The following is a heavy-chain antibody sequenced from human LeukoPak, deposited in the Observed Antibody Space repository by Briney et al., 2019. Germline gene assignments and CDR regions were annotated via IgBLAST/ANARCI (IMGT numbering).Heavy chain of an antibody. Sequence: SETLSLTCTVSGGSISTYYWSWIRQPPGKGLEWIGYIYYSGSTKYNPSLKSRVTISVDTSKNQFSLKLSSVTAADTAVYYCAGYGYCSGGSCYSHYGMDVWGQGTTVTVSS. D-gene: IGHD2-15*01. CDR1: GGSISTYY. CDR2: IYYSGST. V-gene: IGHV4-59*01. J-gene: IGHJ6*02. CDR3: AGYGYCSGGSCYSHYGMDV.